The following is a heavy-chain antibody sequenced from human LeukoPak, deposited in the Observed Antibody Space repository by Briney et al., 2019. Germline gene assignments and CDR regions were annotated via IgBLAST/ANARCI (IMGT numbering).Heavy chain of an antibody. CDR1: GYTFTDYY. J-gene: IGHJ3*02. CDR2: IIPIFGTA. V-gene: IGHV1-69*13. CDR3: AGNLGLMKNDPPAFDI. Sequence: SVKVSCKASGYTFTDYYMHWVRQAPGQGLEWMGGIIPIFGTANYAQKFQGRVTITADESTSTAYMELSSLRSEDTAVYYCAGNLGLMKNDPPAFDIWGQGTMVTVSS. D-gene: IGHD7-27*01.